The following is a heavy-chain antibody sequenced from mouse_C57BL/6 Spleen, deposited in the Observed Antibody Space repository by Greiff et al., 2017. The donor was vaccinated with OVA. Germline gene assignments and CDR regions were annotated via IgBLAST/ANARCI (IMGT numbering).Heavy chain of an antibody. CDR2: INPSNGGT. Sequence: VQLQQPGTELVKPGASVKLSCKASGYTFTSYWMHWVKQRPGQGLEWIGNINPSNGGTNYNEKFKSKATLTVDKSSSTAYMQLSSLTSEDSAVYYCARLGDYYDYGPYAMDYWGQGTSVTVSS. V-gene: IGHV1-53*01. CDR1: GYTFTSYW. D-gene: IGHD2-4*01. J-gene: IGHJ4*01. CDR3: ARLGDYYDYGPYAMDY.